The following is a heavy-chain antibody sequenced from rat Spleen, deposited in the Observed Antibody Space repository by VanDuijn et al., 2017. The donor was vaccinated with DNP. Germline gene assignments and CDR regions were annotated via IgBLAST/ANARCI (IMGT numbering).Heavy chain of an antibody. CDR2: ISPSGSRT. D-gene: IGHD1-9*01. CDR1: GFTFSSYY. CDR3: TRAGLTYYGYNYAFDY. Sequence: EVQLVESGGGLVQPGRSLKLSCAASGFTFSSYYMAWVRQAPKKGLEWVAAISPSGSRTYYPDSVKGRFAISRVDAKSSLYLQMSSLKSEDTATYYCTRAGLTYYGYNYAFDYWGQGVMVTVSS. V-gene: IGHV5-27*01. J-gene: IGHJ2*01.